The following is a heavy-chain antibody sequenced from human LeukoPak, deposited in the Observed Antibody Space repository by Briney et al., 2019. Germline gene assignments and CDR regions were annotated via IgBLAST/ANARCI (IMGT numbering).Heavy chain of an antibody. J-gene: IGHJ4*02. CDR1: GFTFSSYA. D-gene: IGHD4-17*01. V-gene: IGHV3-23*01. CDR2: ISGSGGST. CDR3: AKAGMSMTTVTSHFDY. Sequence: PGGSLRLSCAASGFTFSSYAMSWVRQAPGKGLEWVSAISGSGGSTYYADSVKGRFTISRDNSKNTLYLQMNSLRAEDTAVYYCAKAGMSMTTVTSHFDYWGQGTLVTVSS.